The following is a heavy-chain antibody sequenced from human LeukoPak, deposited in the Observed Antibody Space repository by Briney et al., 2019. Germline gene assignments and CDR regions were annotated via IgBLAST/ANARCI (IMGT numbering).Heavy chain of an antibody. CDR2: IYAGGKT. CDR1: GFTVSSNY. J-gene: IGHJ4*02. D-gene: IGHD3-10*01. Sequence: GGSLRLSCAASGFTVSSNYMSWVRQAPGKGLEWVSVIYAGGKTCYADSVKGRFTISRDNSKNTLYLQMNSLRAEDTAVYYCARGQYFYGSGSYPSDYWGQGTLVTVSS. V-gene: IGHV3-53*01. CDR3: ARGQYFYGSGSYPSDY.